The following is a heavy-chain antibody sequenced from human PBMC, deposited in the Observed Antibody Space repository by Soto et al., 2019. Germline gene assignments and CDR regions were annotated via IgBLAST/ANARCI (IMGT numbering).Heavy chain of an antibody. J-gene: IGHJ4*02. CDR3: ASAVGKYYYDSSGYYGCYFDY. CDR1: GGSISSSNW. CDR2: IYHSGST. V-gene: IGHV4-4*02. Sequence: PSETLSLTCAVSGGSISSSNWWSWVRQPPGKGLEWIGEIYHSGSTNYNPSLKSRVTISVDKSKNQFSLKLSSVTAADTAVYYCASAVGKYYYDSSGYYGCYFDYWGQGTLVTVSS. D-gene: IGHD3-22*01.